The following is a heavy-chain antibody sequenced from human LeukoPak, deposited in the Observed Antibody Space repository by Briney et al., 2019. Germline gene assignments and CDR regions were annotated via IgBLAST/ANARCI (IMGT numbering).Heavy chain of an antibody. CDR3: ARDPQQWLGFDY. Sequence: GGSLRLSCAASGFTFSSYWMHWVRQAPGKGLVWVSRINSDGSSTSYADSVKGRFTISRDNAKNTLYLQLNSLRAEDTAVYYCARDPQQWLGFDYWGQGTLVTVSS. D-gene: IGHD6-19*01. V-gene: IGHV3-74*01. CDR1: GFTFSSYW. CDR2: INSDGSST. J-gene: IGHJ4*02.